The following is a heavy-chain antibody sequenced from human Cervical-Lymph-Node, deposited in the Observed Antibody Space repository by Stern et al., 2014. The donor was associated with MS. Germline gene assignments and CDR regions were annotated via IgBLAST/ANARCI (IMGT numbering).Heavy chain of an antibody. CDR1: GYTFRDYG. V-gene: IGHV1-18*01. CDR3: ARSSFSNSSLFDY. J-gene: IGHJ4*02. Sequence: QVQLVESGAEVKKPGASVKVSCKASGYTFRDYGITWVRQAPGQGLEWMGWISAYNGKTNYAQMLQGRVTMTTDTSTSTAYMELRSLSSDDAAVYYCARSSFSNSSLFDYWGQGTLLTVSS. D-gene: IGHD6-6*01. CDR2: ISAYNGKT.